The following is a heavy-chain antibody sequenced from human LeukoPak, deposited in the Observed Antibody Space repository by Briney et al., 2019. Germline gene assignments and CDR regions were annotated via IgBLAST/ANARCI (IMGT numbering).Heavy chain of an antibody. CDR1: SASISSGGYF. Sequence: SETLSLTCTVSSASISSGGYFWGWIRQPAGKGVEWIGRIETSGSTNYNPSLKSRVTISVDTSKNQFSRKLSSVTAADTAVYYCARARYYDSSGYYSNDAFDIWGQGTMVTVSS. J-gene: IGHJ3*02. D-gene: IGHD3-22*01. CDR3: ARARYYDSSGYYSNDAFDI. V-gene: IGHV4-61*02. CDR2: IETSGST.